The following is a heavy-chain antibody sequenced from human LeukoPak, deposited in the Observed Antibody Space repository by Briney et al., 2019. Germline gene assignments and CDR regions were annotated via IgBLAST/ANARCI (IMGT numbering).Heavy chain of an antibody. CDR1: GGSISSGDFP. Sequence: SSETLSLTCAVSGGSISSGDFPWSWIRQPPGKGLEWIGYIFHTGHTSYNPSLKSRVTISVDMSKNQLSLRLTSVTAADTAVYYCARGIVFGGGWSPPEQQTPSFDPWGQGTLVTVSS. D-gene: IGHD6-19*01. J-gene: IGHJ5*02. V-gene: IGHV4-30-2*01. CDR2: IFHTGHT. CDR3: ARGIVFGGGWSPPEQQTPSFDP.